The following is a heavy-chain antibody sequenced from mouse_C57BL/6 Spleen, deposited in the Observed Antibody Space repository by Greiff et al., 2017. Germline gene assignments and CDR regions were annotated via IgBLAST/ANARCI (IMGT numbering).Heavy chain of an antibody. J-gene: IGHJ1*03. V-gene: IGHV5-17*01. Sequence: EVQRVESGGGLVKPGGSLKLSCAASGFTFSDYGMHWVRQAPGKGLVWVAYISSGSSTIYYADTVKGRFTISRDNSKNTLFLQMTSLKSEDTAMYYCARSPLHNGTLWDFGVWGTGATVTVSS. CDR1: GFTFSDYG. CDR3: ARSPLHNGTLWDFGV. D-gene: IGHD6-1*01. CDR2: ISSGSSTI.